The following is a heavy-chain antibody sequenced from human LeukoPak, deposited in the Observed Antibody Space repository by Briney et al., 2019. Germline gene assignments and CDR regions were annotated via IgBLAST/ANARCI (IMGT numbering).Heavy chain of an antibody. D-gene: IGHD3-22*01. CDR1: GGSISSYY. J-gene: IGHJ3*02. Sequence: SETLSLTCTVSGGSISSYYWSWIRKTPGKGLEWIGCIYYSGSTNYNPSLKSRVTISVDTSKNQFSLKLSSVTAADTAVYYCAREYYYDSSGYYLAFDIWGQGTMVTVSS. CDR3: AREYYYDSSGYYLAFDI. V-gene: IGHV4-59*01. CDR2: IYYSGST.